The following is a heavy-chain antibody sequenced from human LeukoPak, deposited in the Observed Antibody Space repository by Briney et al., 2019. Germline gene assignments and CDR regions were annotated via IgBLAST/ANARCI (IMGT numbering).Heavy chain of an antibody. CDR2: ISGSGVNT. V-gene: IGHV3-23*01. Sequence: GGSLRLSCAASGFTFSTYAMSWVRQAPGKGLEWVSAISGSGVNTYYADSVKGRFTISRDNSKNTLFLHMNSLRAEDTAIYYRANPGGTANARPDYTDVSGKGTTVTVSS. CDR1: GFTFSTYA. J-gene: IGHJ6*03. CDR3: ANPGGTANARPDYTDV. D-gene: IGHD1-1*01.